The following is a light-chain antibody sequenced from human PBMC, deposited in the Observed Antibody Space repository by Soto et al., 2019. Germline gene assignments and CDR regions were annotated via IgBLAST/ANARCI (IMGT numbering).Light chain of an antibody. V-gene: IGKV3-20*01. J-gene: IGKJ5*01. Sequence: EIVLTQSPGTLSLSPGARATLSCRASQSVNTNLAWYQQKPGQAPRLLISGASSRATGIPDRFSGSGSGTDFTLTISRLEPEDFALYYCQQYGHSPITFGQGTRLEIK. CDR1: QSVNTN. CDR3: QQYGHSPIT. CDR2: GAS.